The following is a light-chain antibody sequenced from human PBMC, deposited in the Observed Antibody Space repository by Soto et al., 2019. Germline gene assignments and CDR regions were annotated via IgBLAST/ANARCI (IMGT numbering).Light chain of an antibody. V-gene: IGKV3-11*01. CDR1: QSVRSH. J-gene: IGKJ1*01. Sequence: IVWTQSPATLSLSPGERATLSCRGSQSVRSHLVWYQQKPGQAPRLLIYEASNRATGIPARFSGSGSGTDFTLTISSLEPEDFAVYYCQQRSNWPWTFGQGTKVDIK. CDR3: QQRSNWPWT. CDR2: EAS.